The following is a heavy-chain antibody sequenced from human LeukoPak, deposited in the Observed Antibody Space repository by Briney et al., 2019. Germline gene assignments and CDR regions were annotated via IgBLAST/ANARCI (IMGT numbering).Heavy chain of an antibody. V-gene: IGHV4-4*02. Sequence: KPSETLSLTCAVSGGSISSNNWWSWVRQPPGKGLEWIGEIYHSGSTNYNPSLRSRVTISVDKSKNQFSLWLSSVTAADTAEYYCVRDSSGLYGMDVWGQGTTVTVSS. CDR2: IYHSGST. CDR1: GGSISSNNW. D-gene: IGHD3-22*01. CDR3: VRDSSGLYGMDV. J-gene: IGHJ6*02.